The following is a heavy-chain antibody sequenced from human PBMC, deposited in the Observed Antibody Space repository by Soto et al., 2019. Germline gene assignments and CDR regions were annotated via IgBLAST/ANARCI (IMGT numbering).Heavy chain of an antibody. J-gene: IGHJ5*02. D-gene: IGHD6-13*01. V-gene: IGHV4-39*01. CDR3: TRHPDLRAAVEGFDP. Sequence: PSETLSLTSKVAGGDISSGDYYWAWIRQPPGKGLEWIASIYYVGSTFYNSSLESRVTISVDMSKNLFSLKLTSVTATDTAVHFCTRHPDLRAAVEGFDPWGQGTLVTASS. CDR1: GGDISSGDYY. CDR2: IYYVGST.